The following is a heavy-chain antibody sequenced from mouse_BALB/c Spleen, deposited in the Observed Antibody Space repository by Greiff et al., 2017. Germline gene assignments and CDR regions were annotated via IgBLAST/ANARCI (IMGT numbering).Heavy chain of an antibody. J-gene: IGHJ3*01. CDR1: GYAFTNYL. Sequence: QVQLQQSGAELVRPGTSVKVSCKASGYAFTNYLIEWVKQRPGQGLEWIGVFNPGSGGTNYNEKFKGKATLTADKSSSTAYMQLSSLTSDDSAVYFCAREDYGNGFAYWGQGTLVTVSA. CDR3: AREDYGNGFAY. V-gene: IGHV1-54*01. CDR2: FNPGSGGT. D-gene: IGHD2-1*01.